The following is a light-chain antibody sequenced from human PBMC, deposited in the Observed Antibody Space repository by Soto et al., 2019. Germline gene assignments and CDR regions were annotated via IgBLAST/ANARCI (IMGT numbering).Light chain of an antibody. CDR1: QSISSW. CDR2: KAS. V-gene: IGKV1-5*03. J-gene: IGKJ1*01. Sequence: DIQMTQSPAALSASVGGGCTITCLASQSISSWLAWYQQKPGKAPKLLIYKASSLESGVPSRFSGSGSGTEFTLTISSLQPDDFATYYCQQYNSYSQAFGQGTKVDIK. CDR3: QQYNSYSQA.